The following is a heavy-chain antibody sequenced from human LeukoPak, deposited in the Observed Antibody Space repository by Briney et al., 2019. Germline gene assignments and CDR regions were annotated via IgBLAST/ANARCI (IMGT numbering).Heavy chain of an antibody. V-gene: IGHV3-23*01. CDR2: ISGSGGST. Sequence: GGSLRLSCAASGFTFSSYAMSWVRQAPGKGLDWVSAISGSGGSTYYADSVKGRFTISRDNSKNTLYLQMNSLRAEDTAVYYCAKDLYGDYMIDYWGQGTLVTVPS. D-gene: IGHD4-17*01. CDR3: AKDLYGDYMIDY. CDR1: GFTFSSYA. J-gene: IGHJ4*02.